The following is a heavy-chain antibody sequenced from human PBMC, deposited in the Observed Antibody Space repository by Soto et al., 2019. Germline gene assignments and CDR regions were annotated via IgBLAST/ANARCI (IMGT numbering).Heavy chain of an antibody. D-gene: IGHD4-17*01. CDR2: IYYSGST. CDR3: AVAMTTVTTYDD. Sequence: SETLSLTCTVSGGSISSGAYCWSWIRQHPGKGLEWIGYIYYSGSTYYNPSLKSRVTISVDTSKNQFSLKLSSVTAADTAVYYCAVAMTTVTTYDDWGQGTLVTVSS. CDR1: GGSISSGAYC. J-gene: IGHJ4*02. V-gene: IGHV4-31*03.